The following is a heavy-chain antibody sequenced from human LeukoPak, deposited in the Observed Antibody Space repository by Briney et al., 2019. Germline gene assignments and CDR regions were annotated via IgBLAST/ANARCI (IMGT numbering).Heavy chain of an antibody. D-gene: IGHD5-18*01. Sequence: GGSLRLSCAASGFTFSSYGMHWVRQAPGKGLEWVAVISYDGSNKYYADSVKGRFTISRDNSKNTLYLQMNSLRAEDTAVYYCAKDQGYSYGNFDAFDIWGQGTMVTVSS. V-gene: IGHV3-30*18. CDR1: GFTFSSYG. CDR3: AKDQGYSYGNFDAFDI. J-gene: IGHJ3*02. CDR2: ISYDGSNK.